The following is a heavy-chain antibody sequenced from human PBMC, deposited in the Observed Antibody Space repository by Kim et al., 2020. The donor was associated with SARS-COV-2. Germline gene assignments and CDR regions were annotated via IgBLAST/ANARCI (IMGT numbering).Heavy chain of an antibody. CDR2: MNPNSGNT. D-gene: IGHD6-19*01. V-gene: IGHV1-8*01. J-gene: IGHJ6*03. CDR1: GYNFTSYD. Sequence: ASVKVSCKASGYNFTSYDINWVRQATGQGLEWMGWMNPNSGNTGYAQKFKGRVSMTRNTSISTAYMELSSLRSEDTAVYYCARTPYVPTAGILIPYYYYYMDVWGNGPTVTFSS. CDR3: ARTPYVPTAGILIPYYYYYMDV.